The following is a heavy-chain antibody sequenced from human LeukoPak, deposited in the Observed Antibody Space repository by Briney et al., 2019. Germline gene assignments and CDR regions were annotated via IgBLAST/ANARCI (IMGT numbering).Heavy chain of an antibody. D-gene: IGHD1-26*01. J-gene: IGHJ4*02. CDR3: ARGRSEGGSYVFDY. CDR2: LYSGGIT. Sequence: GGSLSLSCGASVCIVSSNYMSGVREAPEEGLEWVSILYSGGITYYADSVKGRFTISRDNSMNTLYLQMNSLRAEDTALYYCARGRSEGGSYVFDYWGQGTLVTASS. V-gene: IGHV3-66*01. CDR1: VCIVSSNY.